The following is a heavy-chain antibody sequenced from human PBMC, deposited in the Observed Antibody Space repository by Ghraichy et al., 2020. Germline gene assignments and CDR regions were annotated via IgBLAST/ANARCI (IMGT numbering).Heavy chain of an antibody. Sequence: GESLNISCAASGFTFSTYALNWVRRAPGKELEWVSAISGSGGSTYYADSVKGRFTISRDNSKNTLYLQMNSLRAEDTAVYYCAKVARDNSGWDCWGQGTLVTVSS. CDR1: GFTFSTYA. D-gene: IGHD6-19*01. CDR3: AKVARDNSGWDC. CDR2: ISGSGGST. V-gene: IGHV3-23*01. J-gene: IGHJ4*02.